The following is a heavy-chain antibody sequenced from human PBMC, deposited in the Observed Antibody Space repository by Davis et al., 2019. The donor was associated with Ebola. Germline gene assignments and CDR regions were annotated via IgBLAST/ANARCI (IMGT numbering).Heavy chain of an antibody. Sequence: PGGSLRLSCAVSGFSVSSDYMNWVRQAPGKALEWVSLIYRDGDTDYADSVKGRFTISRDTSKNTLYLHMNSLRTEDTAVYYCVRDNRLHLPHIYFDYWGQGTLVTVSS. CDR3: VRDNRLHLPHIYFDY. J-gene: IGHJ4*02. CDR1: GFSVSSDY. D-gene: IGHD5-24*01. CDR2: IYRDGDT. V-gene: IGHV3-66*01.